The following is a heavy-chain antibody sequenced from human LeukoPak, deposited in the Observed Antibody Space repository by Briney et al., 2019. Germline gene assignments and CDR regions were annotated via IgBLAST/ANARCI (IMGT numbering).Heavy chain of an antibody. V-gene: IGHV3-21*01. CDR3: ARDRELRDAFDI. J-gene: IGHJ3*02. D-gene: IGHD2-15*01. CDR1: GFTFSSYA. Sequence: GGSLRLSCVASGFTFSSYAMSWVRQAPGKGLEWVSSISSSSSYIYYADSVKGRFTISRDNAKNSLYLQMNSLRAEDTAVYYCARDRELRDAFDIWGQGTMVTVSS. CDR2: ISSSSSYI.